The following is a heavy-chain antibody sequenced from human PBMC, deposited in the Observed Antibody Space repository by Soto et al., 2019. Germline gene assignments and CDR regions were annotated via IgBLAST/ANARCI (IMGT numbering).Heavy chain of an antibody. V-gene: IGHV3-49*03. CDR1: GFTFGDYA. D-gene: IGHD4-17*01. CDR3: TRDMPTVTTYYYYYGMDV. J-gene: IGHJ6*02. Sequence: PGGSLRLSCTASGFTFGDYAMSWFRQAPGKGLEWVGFIRSKAYGGTTEYAASVKGRFTISRDDSKSIAYLQMNSLKTEDTAVYYCTRDMPTVTTYYYYYGMDVWGQGTTVTVSS. CDR2: IRSKAYGGTT.